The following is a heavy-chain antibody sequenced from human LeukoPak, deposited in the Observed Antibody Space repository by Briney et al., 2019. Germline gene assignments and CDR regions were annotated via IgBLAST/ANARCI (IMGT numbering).Heavy chain of an antibody. V-gene: IGHV1-18*04. CDR2: ISAYNGNT. CDR3: ARDPGSSSGDDAFDI. Sequence: ASVKGSCKASGYTFTGYYMHWVRQAPGQGLEWMGWISAYNGNTNYAQKLQGRVTMTTDTSTSTAYMELRSLRSDDTAVYYCARDPGSSSGDDAFDIWGQGTMVTASS. CDR1: GYTFTGYY. J-gene: IGHJ3*02. D-gene: IGHD6-6*01.